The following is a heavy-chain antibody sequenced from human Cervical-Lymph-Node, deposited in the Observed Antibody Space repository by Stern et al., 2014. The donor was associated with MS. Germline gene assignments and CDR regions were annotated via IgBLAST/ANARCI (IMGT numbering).Heavy chain of an antibody. V-gene: IGHV3-11*01. Sequence: VQLVESGGGLVKPGGSLRLSCAASGFTFSDSYMTWIRQSPGKGLEWVSHISSSGDTIKYAESVKGRFTVSRDNAKNSLSLQMSSLRVEDTAVYYCVRGWEPRQDGPSGHDYDAFDIWGQGTMVTVSS. CDR3: VRGWEPRQDGPSGHDYDAFDI. D-gene: IGHD5-12*01. CDR2: ISSSGDTI. CDR1: GFTFSDSY. J-gene: IGHJ3*02.